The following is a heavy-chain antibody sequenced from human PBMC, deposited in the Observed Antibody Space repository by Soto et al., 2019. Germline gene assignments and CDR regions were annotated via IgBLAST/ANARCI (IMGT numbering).Heavy chain of an antibody. D-gene: IGHD2-15*01. J-gene: IGHJ4*02. CDR2: IYYSGST. Sequence: QVQLQESGPGLVKPSQTLSLTCTVSGGSISSGGYYWSWIRQHPGKGLEWIGYIYYSGSTYYNPSLKSRVTISVDTSKNQFSLKLSSVTAADTAVYYCAREVDCSGGSCLYYFDYWGQGTLVTVSS. V-gene: IGHV4-31*03. CDR1: GGSISSGGYY. CDR3: AREVDCSGGSCLYYFDY.